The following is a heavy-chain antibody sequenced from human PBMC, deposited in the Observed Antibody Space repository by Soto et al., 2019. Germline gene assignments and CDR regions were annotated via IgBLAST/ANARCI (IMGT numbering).Heavy chain of an antibody. D-gene: IGHD3-22*01. J-gene: IGHJ3*02. V-gene: IGHV4-59*01. CDR2: IYYSGST. CDR3: ARDLGGNYYDSSGYYYAFDI. CDR1: GGSISSYY. Sequence: SETLSLTCTVSGGSISSYYWSWIRQAPGKGLEWIGYIYYSGSTNYNPSLKSRVTISVDTSKNQFPLKLSSVTAADTAVYYCARDLGGNYYDSSGYYYAFDIWGQGTMVTVS.